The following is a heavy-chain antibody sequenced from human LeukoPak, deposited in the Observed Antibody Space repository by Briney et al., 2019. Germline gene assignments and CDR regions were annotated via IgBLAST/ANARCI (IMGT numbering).Heavy chain of an antibody. V-gene: IGHV4-4*02. J-gene: IGHJ4*02. CDR1: GGSISRSNW. CDR2: IYHSGST. D-gene: IGHD3-10*01. Sequence: SETLSLTCAVSGGSISRSNWWSWVRQPPGKGLGWIGEIYHSGSTNFNPSLKSRVTISVDKSKNQFSLKLSSVTATDTAVYYCAKDYYGSGYIDYWGQGTLVTVSS. CDR3: AKDYYGSGYIDY.